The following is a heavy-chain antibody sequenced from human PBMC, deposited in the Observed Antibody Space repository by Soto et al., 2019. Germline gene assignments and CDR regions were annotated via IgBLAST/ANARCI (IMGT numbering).Heavy chain of an antibody. J-gene: IGHJ4*02. CDR1: VCTLIIYG. CDR3: ETGSSSFDY. CDR2: ISYDGSNK. V-gene: IGHV3-30*03. D-gene: IGHD6-13*01. Sequence: WWCXRLCGSACVCTLIIYGVHLFRHAPGKGLEWVAVISYDGSNKYYADSVKGRFTISRDNSKNTLYLQMNSLRAEDTAVYYCETGSSSFDYWGQGPLV.